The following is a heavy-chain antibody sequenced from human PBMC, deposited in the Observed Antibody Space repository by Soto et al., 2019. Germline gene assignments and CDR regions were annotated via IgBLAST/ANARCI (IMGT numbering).Heavy chain of an antibody. CDR1: GFTFSRYS. D-gene: IGHD2-21*02. CDR2: ISSSSSYI. CDR3: ARDLSGYCGGDCYY. J-gene: IGHJ4*02. V-gene: IGHV3-21*01. Sequence: EVQLVESGGGLVKPGGSLRLSCAASGFTFSRYSVNWVRQAPGKGLEWVSSISSSSSYIYYADSVKGRFTISRDNAKNSLYLQMNSLRAEDTAVYYCARDLSGYCGGDCYYWGQGTLVTVSS.